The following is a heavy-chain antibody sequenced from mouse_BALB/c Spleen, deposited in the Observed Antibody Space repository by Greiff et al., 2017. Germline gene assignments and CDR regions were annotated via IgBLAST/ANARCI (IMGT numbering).Heavy chain of an antibody. J-gene: IGHJ3*01. CDR1: GFTFSSYG. Sequence: EVQLVESGGGLVQPGGSLKLSCAASGFTFSSYGMSWVRQTPDKRLELVATINSNGGSTYYPDSVKGRFTISRDNAKNTLYLQMSSLKSEDTAMYYCARDLRLRWFAYWGQGTLVTVSA. CDR2: INSNGGST. V-gene: IGHV5-6-3*01. CDR3: ARDLRLRWFAY. D-gene: IGHD2-4*01.